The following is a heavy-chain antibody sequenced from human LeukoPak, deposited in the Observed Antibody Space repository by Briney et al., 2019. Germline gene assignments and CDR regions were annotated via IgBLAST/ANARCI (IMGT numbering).Heavy chain of an antibody. CDR2: ITSGGSST. CDR1: DFTFSNYW. J-gene: IGHJ4*02. CDR3: ARGAPTYFDY. V-gene: IGHV3-74*01. Sequence: QPGGSLRLSCAASDFTFSNYWMHWGRQAPGKGMVWVSRITSGGSSTSYAESVKGRFTITRANTNNTLYLQMNSLRAEDTAVYYCARGAPTYFDYWGQGTPVTVSS.